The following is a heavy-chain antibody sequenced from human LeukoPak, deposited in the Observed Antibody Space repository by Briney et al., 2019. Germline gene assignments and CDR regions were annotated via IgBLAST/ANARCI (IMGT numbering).Heavy chain of an antibody. CDR2: TRNKANSYTT. Sequence: PGGSLRLSCAASGFTFSDHYMDWVRQAPGKGLEWVGRTRNKANSYTTEYAAPVKGRFTISRDDSKNSLYLQMNSLKTEDTAVYYCARHGYDSSGYLFDYWGQGTLVTVSS. J-gene: IGHJ4*02. V-gene: IGHV3-72*01. CDR1: GFTFSDHY. D-gene: IGHD3-22*01. CDR3: ARHGYDSSGYLFDY.